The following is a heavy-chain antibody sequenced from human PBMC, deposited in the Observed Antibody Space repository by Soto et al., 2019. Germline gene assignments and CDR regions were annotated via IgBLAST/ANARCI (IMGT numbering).Heavy chain of an antibody. J-gene: IGHJ4*02. CDR1: GGSISSYY. D-gene: IGHD2-15*01. Sequence: SETLSLTCTVSGGSISSYYWNWIRQPPGKGLEWIGYIYYSGSTNYNPSLKRRVTISVDTSKNQFSLKLSSVTAADTAVYYCARDLGYCSGGDYYTLGYFDYWGQGTLVTVSS. CDR2: IYYSGST. V-gene: IGHV4-59*01. CDR3: ARDLGYCSGGDYYTLGYFDY.